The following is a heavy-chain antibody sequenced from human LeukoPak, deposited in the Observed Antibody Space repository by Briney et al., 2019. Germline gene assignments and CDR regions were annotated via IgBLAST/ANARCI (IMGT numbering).Heavy chain of an antibody. V-gene: IGHV3-23*01. CDR3: AKESSERGYCSSTSCHRSAFDI. CDR1: GFTFSSYA. J-gene: IGHJ3*02. D-gene: IGHD2-2*01. CDR2: ISGRGGGT. Sequence: GGSLRLSCAASGFTFSSYAMSWVRQAPGRGLEGVSAISGRGGGTYYADSVKGRFAISRDNSKNTLYLQMNSLRAEDTAVYYCAKESSERGYCSSTSCHRSAFDIWGQGTMVTVSS.